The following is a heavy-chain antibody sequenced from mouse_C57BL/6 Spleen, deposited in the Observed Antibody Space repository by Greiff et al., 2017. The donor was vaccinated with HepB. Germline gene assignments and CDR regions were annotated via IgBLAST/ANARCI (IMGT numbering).Heavy chain of an antibody. CDR2: IYPGSGNT. J-gene: IGHJ2*01. CDR1: GYTFTDYY. D-gene: IGHD2-4*01. V-gene: IGHV1-76*01. Sequence: QVQLKQSGAELVRPGASVKLSCKASGYTFTDYYINWVKQRPGQGLEWIARIYPGSGNTYYNEKFKGKATLTAEKSSSTAYMQLSSLTSEDSAVYFCARSGGYYDYADYWGQGTTLTVSS. CDR3: ARSGGYYDYADY.